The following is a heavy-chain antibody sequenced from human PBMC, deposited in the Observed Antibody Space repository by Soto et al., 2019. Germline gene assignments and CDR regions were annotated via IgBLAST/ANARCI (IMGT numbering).Heavy chain of an antibody. V-gene: IGHV3-64*02. J-gene: IGHJ6*02. Sequence: DSVKGRFIVSRDNSKDTLYLQMGSLTTEDMAVYYCARASGVAPSNLASYEVDVWGQGTTVTVSS. D-gene: IGHD6-13*01. CDR3: ARASGVAPSNLASYEVDV.